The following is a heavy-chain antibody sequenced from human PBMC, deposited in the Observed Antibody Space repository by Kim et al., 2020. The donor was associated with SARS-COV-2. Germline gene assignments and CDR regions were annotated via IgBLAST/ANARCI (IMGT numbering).Heavy chain of an antibody. CDR1: GFTFSYYS. J-gene: IGHJ6*02. CDR3: AREGQWLSLYYYGMDV. CDR2: IGSSSSPI. V-gene: IGHV3-48*02. D-gene: IGHD6-19*01. Sequence: GGSLRLSCAASGFTFSYYSMNWVRQAPGKGLEWVSYIGSSSSPIYYADSVKGRFTASRDNAKNSLYLQMNSLRDEDTAVYYCAREGQWLSLYYYGMDVGGQGTTVTASS.